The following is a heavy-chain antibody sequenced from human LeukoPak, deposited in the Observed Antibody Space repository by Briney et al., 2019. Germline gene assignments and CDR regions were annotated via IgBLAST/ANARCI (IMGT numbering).Heavy chain of an antibody. J-gene: IGHJ4*02. Sequence: PGGSLRLSCAASGFTFDDYDMNCVRQAPGKGLEWVSAINCNGGSTGYADSVKGRFTISRDNAKNSLYLQMNSLRAEDTALYYCARDLPQIEYWGQGTLVTVSS. D-gene: IGHD3-22*01. V-gene: IGHV3-20*04. CDR1: GFTFDDYD. CDR3: ARDLPQIEY. CDR2: INCNGGST.